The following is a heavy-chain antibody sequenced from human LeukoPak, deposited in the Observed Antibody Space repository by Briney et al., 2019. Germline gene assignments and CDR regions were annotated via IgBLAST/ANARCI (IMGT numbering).Heavy chain of an antibody. CDR2: IWYDGSNK. J-gene: IGHJ4*02. D-gene: IGHD1-26*01. CDR3: AREGSGSYDY. Sequence: GGSLRLSCAASGFSFSSFWMSWVRQAPGKGLEWVAVIWYDGSNKYYADSVKGRFTISRDNSKNTLYLQMNSLRAEDTAVYYCAREGSGSYDYWGQGTLVTVSS. CDR1: GFSFSSFW. V-gene: IGHV3-33*08.